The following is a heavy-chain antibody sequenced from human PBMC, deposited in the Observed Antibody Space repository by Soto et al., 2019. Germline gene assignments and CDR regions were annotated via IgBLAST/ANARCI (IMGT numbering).Heavy chain of an antibody. CDR2: IYYSEST. V-gene: IGHV4-59*08. J-gene: IGHJ6*03. CDR3: AITPYSSSGNYYRYMDV. CDR1: GGSLSSYY. Sequence: QVQLQESGPGLVRPSETLSLTCTVSGGSLSSYYWSWIRQPPGTGLEWIGYIYYSESTNYNPSLKSRVTISVDTSKNQFSLNLSSVTAADTAVYYWAITPYSSSGNYYRYMDVWGKGTTVTVSS. D-gene: IGHD6-6*01.